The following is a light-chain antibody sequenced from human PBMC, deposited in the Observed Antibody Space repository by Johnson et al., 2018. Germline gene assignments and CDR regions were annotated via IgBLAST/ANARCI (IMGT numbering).Light chain of an antibody. V-gene: IGLV1-51*02. CDR2: ENN. CDR3: GTLDSSLSAGNV. Sequence: QSVLTQPPSVSAAPGQKVTISCSGSSSNIGNNYVSWYQQLPGTAPKLLIYENNKRPSGIPDRFSGYKSGTSATLGITGLQTGDEADYYCGTLDSSLSAGNVFGTGTKVTVL. CDR1: SSNIGNNY. J-gene: IGLJ1*01.